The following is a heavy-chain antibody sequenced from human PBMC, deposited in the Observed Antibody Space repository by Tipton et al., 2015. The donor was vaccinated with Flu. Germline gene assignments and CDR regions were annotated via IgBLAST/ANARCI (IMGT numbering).Heavy chain of an antibody. CDR2: IYTTGST. V-gene: IGHV4-61*02. J-gene: IGHJ3*02. D-gene: IGHD6-19*01. CDR3: AREGPYSSAWYGLDAFDI. CDR1: GGSTSSGSYY. Sequence: TLSLTCTVSGGSTSSGSYYWSWIRQPAGKGLEWIGRIYTTGSTKYNPSLKSRVTISLDTSKNRFSLNLSSVTAADTAVYYCAREGPYSSAWYGLDAFDIWGQGTMVTGSS.